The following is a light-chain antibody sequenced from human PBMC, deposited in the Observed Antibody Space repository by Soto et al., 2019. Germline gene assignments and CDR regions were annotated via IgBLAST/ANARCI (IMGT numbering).Light chain of an antibody. V-gene: IGKV2-28*01. CDR2: LGS. CDR3: MQPLETPWT. J-gene: IGKJ1*01. CDR1: QSLLHSNGYNY. Sequence: DIVLTQSPLSLPVTPGEPASISCRSSQSLLHSNGYNYLDWYLQKPGQSPQVLIYLGSNRASGVPDRFSVSGSGTDFTLKISRVEADDVGVYYCMQPLETPWTFGQGTRVEIK.